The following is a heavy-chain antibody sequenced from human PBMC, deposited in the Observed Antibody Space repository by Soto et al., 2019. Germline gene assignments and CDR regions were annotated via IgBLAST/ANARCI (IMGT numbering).Heavy chain of an antibody. CDR1: GGTFSSYA. CDR3: AREVVVGATGWFDP. D-gene: IGHD2-15*01. CDR2: IIPIFGTA. Sequence: QVQLVQSGAEVKKPGSSVKVSCKASGGTFSSYAISWVRQAPGQGLEWMGGIIPIFGTANYAQKFQGRVTITAEEYTTTAYMELSRLRSEDQAVYDCAREVVVGATGWFDPWGQGTRVTVSS. V-gene: IGHV1-69*12. J-gene: IGHJ5*02.